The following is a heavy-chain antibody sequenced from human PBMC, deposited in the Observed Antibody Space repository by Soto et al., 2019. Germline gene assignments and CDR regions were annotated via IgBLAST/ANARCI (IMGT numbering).Heavy chain of an antibody. D-gene: IGHD2-21*02. Sequence: QVQLVQSGAEEKKPGASVKVSCKASGYTFTSYAMHWVRQAPGQRLEWMGRINAGNGNTKYSQQFQGRVTITRDTSASTAYMELSSLRSEDTAVYYCARSIVVVTALDYWGQGTLVTVSS. CDR2: INAGNGNT. J-gene: IGHJ4*02. CDR1: GYTFTSYA. CDR3: ARSIVVVTALDY. V-gene: IGHV1-3*05.